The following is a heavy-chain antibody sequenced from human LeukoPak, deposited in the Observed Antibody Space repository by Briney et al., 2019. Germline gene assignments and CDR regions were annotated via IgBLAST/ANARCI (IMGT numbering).Heavy chain of an antibody. D-gene: IGHD3-10*01. CDR1: GGSFSGYY. Sequence: PSETLSLTCAVYGGSFSGYYWSWIRQPPGKGLEWIGEINHSGSTNYNPSLKSRVTISVDTSKNQFSLKLSSVTAADTAVYYCARARLWFGELLNWGQGTLVTVSS. V-gene: IGHV4-34*01. CDR3: ARARLWFGELLN. J-gene: IGHJ4*02. CDR2: INHSGST.